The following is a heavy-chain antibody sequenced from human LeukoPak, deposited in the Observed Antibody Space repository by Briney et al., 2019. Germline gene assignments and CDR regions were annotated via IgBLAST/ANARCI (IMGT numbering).Heavy chain of an antibody. CDR1: GFTFRTYW. CDR2: INTDGSTT. V-gene: IGHV3-74*01. J-gene: IGHJ4*02. CDR3: ARGRGGSYHY. D-gene: IGHD1-26*01. Sequence: GGSLRLSCAASGFTFRTYWMSWVRQAPGKGLVWVSRINTDGSTTTYADSVKGRFTISRDNAKNTLYLQMNSLRVEDTAVYYCARGRGGSYHYWGQGTLVTVSS.